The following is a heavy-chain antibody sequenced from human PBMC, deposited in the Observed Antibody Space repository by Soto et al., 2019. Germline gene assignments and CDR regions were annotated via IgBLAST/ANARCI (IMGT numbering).Heavy chain of an antibody. CDR1: GGSISSYY. V-gene: IGHV4-59*01. CDR3: ARELYGGNARGPYSSYCMDV. J-gene: IGHJ6*02. D-gene: IGHD4-17*01. Sequence: SETLSLTCTVSGGSISSYYWSWIRQPPGKGLEWIGYIYYSGSTNYNPSLKSRVTISVDTSKNQFSLKLSSVTAADTAVYYCARELYGGNARGPYSSYCMDVWGQGTTVTVSS. CDR2: IYYSGST.